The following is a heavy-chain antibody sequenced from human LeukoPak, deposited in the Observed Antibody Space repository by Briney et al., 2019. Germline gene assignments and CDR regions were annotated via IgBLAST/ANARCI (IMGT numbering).Heavy chain of an antibody. D-gene: IGHD1-1*01. Sequence: PGGSLRLSCAASGFDFSHHYMTWVRQAPGKGPEWVAKISPDGGVSQYVDSVKGRFTISRDNSKNSLSLHMSSLRVGDTALYFCAKEEFWRFDFWGQGTLVTVS. CDR2: ISPDGGVS. V-gene: IGHV3-7*03. J-gene: IGHJ4*02. CDR3: AKEEFWRFDF. CDR1: GFDFSHHY.